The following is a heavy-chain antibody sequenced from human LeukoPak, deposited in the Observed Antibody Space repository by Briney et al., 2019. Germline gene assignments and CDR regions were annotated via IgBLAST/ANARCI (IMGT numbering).Heavy chain of an antibody. Sequence: SETLSLTCAVYGGSFSGYYWSWIRQPPGKGLEWIGYIYYSGSTYYNPSLKSRVNISVDTSKNQFSLKLSSVTAADTAVYYCASTKDYYDSSGYDPDAFDIWGQGTMVTVSS. CDR1: GGSFSGYY. CDR2: IYYSGST. D-gene: IGHD3-22*01. CDR3: ASTKDYYDSSGYDPDAFDI. V-gene: IGHV4-34*01. J-gene: IGHJ3*02.